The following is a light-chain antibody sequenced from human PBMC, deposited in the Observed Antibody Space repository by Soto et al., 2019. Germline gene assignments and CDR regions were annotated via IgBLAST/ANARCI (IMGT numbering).Light chain of an antibody. V-gene: IGLV4-69*01. J-gene: IGLJ3*02. CDR1: SGHISYA. Sequence: QSVLTQSPSASASLGDSVKLTCTRSSGHISYAIAWHQQQPQKGPRYLMKLNSDGSHSEGDGIPDRFSGSSSGAERYLTISSLQSEDEADYYCQTWGTGMVFGGGTQLTVL. CDR3: QTWGTGMV. CDR2: LNSDGSH.